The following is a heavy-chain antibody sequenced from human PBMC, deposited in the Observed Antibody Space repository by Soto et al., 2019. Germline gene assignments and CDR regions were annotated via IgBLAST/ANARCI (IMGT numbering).Heavy chain of an antibody. J-gene: IGHJ4*02. CDR3: AKNAPYRYYYDSSGSTPYYFDY. CDR1: RFTFSSYA. CDR2: IGGSGGST. Sequence: GGSLRLSCAASRFTFSSYAMSWARQAPGKGLEWVSAIGGSGGSTYYADSVKGRFTISRDNSKNTLYLQMNSLRAEDTAVYYCAKNAPYRYYYDSSGSTPYYFDYWGQGTLVTVTS. V-gene: IGHV3-23*01. D-gene: IGHD3-22*01.